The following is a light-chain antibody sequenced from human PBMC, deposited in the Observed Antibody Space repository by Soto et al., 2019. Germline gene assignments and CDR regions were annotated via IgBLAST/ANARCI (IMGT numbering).Light chain of an antibody. CDR3: QQYGSSPHSIT. V-gene: IGKV3-20*01. Sequence: ILMTQSPSTLSVSPGETATLSCRASQSINLGLAWYRQKPGQAPRLLIYGAPSRATGIPDRLSGSGSGTDFTLTISRLEPADFAVYYCQQYGSSPHSITFGQGTRLEIK. CDR1: QSINLG. J-gene: IGKJ5*01. CDR2: GAP.